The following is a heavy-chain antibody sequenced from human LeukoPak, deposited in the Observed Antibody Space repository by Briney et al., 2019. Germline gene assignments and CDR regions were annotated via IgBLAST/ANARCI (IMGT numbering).Heavy chain of an antibody. Sequence: ASVKVSCKASGYTFTSYGVSWVRQAPGQGLEWMGWISAYNGNTNYEQKLQGRVTMTTDTSTSTAYMELRSLRSDDAAVYYCARVAMVRGVIMDWFDPWGQGTLATVSS. J-gene: IGHJ5*02. D-gene: IGHD3-10*01. CDR3: ARVAMVRGVIMDWFDP. CDR2: ISAYNGNT. V-gene: IGHV1-18*04. CDR1: GYTFTSYG.